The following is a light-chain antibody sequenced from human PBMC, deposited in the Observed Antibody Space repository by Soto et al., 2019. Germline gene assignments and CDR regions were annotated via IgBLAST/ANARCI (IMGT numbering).Light chain of an antibody. V-gene: IGLV4-69*01. CDR2: VNSGGSH. CDR3: QTRGSGSAIVV. Sequence: QPVLTQSPSASASLGASVKLTCTLSSGHSNYAIAWHQQQPEKGPRYLMKVNSGGSHIKGDGIPDRFSGSSSGAERYLYLSSPQPQAEDESYCQTRGSGSAIVVFGGGTQLTVL. J-gene: IGLJ7*01. CDR1: SGHSNYA.